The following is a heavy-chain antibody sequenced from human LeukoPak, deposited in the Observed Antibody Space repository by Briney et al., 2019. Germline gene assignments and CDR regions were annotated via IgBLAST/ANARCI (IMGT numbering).Heavy chain of an antibody. Sequence: PGGSLRLSCAASGFTFSDYYMSWIRQAPGKGLEWVSYISSSGSTIYYADSVKGRFTISRDNAKNSLYLQMNSLRAEDTAVYYCARDGLPDYGGYLDDTKMVWFDPWGQGTLVTVSS. CDR2: ISSSGSTI. D-gene: IGHD4-17*01. J-gene: IGHJ5*02. CDR1: GFTFSDYY. CDR3: ARDGLPDYGGYLDDTKMVWFDP. V-gene: IGHV3-11*01.